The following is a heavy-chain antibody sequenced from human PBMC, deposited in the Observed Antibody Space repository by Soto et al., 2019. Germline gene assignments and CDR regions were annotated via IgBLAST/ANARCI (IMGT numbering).Heavy chain of an antibody. J-gene: IGHJ4*02. V-gene: IGHV1-58*01. CDR2: IVVGSGNT. CDR1: GFTFTSSA. Sequence: ASVKVSCKASGFTFTSSAVQWVRQARGQRLEWIGWIVVGSGNTNYAQKFXERVTITXDMXXXXXXXXXXXXXXQDTAVYYCAADSGDYWGQGTLVTVSS. D-gene: IGHD3-10*01. CDR3: AADSGDY.